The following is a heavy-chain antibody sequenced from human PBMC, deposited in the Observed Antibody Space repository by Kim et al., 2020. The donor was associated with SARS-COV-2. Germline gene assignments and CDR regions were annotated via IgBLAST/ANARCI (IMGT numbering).Heavy chain of an antibody. V-gene: IGHV1-8*01. CDR3: ARGRRGVIIVGYYYHMDV. Sequence: ASVKVSCKASGYTFTSYDINWVRQATGQGLEWMGWMNPNSGNTGYAQKFQGRVTMTRNTSISTAYMELSSLRSEDTAVYYCARGRRGVIIVGYYYHMDVWGKGTTVTVSS. J-gene: IGHJ6*03. CDR2: MNPNSGNT. CDR1: GYTFTSYD. D-gene: IGHD3-10*01.